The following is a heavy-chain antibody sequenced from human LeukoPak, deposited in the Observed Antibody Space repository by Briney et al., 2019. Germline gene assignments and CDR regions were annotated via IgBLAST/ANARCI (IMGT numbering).Heavy chain of an antibody. CDR2: IYTSGST. V-gene: IGHV4-4*07. CDR1: GGSISSYY. D-gene: IGHD3-22*01. J-gene: IGHJ4*02. Sequence: SETLSLTCTVSGGSISSYYWSWIRQPAGKGLEWIGRIYTSGSTNYDPSLKSRVTISVDKSKNQFSLKLSSVTAADTAVYYCARDSVHYYDSSGYSYYFDYWGQGTLVTVSS. CDR3: ARDSVHYYDSSGYSYYFDY.